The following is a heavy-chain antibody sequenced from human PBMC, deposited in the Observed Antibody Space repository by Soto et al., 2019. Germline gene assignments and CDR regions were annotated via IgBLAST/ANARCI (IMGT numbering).Heavy chain of an antibody. V-gene: IGHV3-20*01. CDR3: GRDGEAAGTGDAFDI. CDR1: GFTFDDYG. Sequence: PGGSLRLSCAASGFTFDDYGMSWVRQAPGKGLEWVSGINWNGGSTGYADSVKGRFTISRDNAKNSLYLQMNSLRAEDTALYHSGRDGEAAGTGDAFDIWGQGTMVTVSS. D-gene: IGHD6-13*01. CDR2: INWNGGST. J-gene: IGHJ3*02.